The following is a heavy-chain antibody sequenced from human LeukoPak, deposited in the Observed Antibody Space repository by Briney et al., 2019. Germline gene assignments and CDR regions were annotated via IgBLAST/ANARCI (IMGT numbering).Heavy chain of an antibody. CDR3: ARGVRLGATAY. J-gene: IGHJ4*02. V-gene: IGHV4-34*01. CDR2: INHSGST. CDR1: GGSFSAYY. D-gene: IGHD1-26*01. Sequence: SETLSLTCAVYGGSFSAYYWSWIRQPPGKGLEWIGEINHSGSTNYNPSLKSRVTISVDTSKNQFSLKLSSVTAADTAVYYCARGVRLGATAYWGQGTLVTVSS.